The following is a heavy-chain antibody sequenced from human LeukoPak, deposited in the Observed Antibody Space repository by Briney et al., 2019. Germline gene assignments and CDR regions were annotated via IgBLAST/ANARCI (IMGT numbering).Heavy chain of an antibody. Sequence: PSETLSLTCTVSGGSISSYYWSWIRQPPGKGLEWIGYVYYSGSTNYNPSLKSRVTISVDTSKNQFSLKLSSVTAADTAVYYCARDNWNYGSSMDVWGQGTTVTVSS. CDR2: VYYSGST. V-gene: IGHV4-59*01. J-gene: IGHJ6*02. CDR3: ARDNWNYGSSMDV. D-gene: IGHD1-7*01. CDR1: GGSISSYY.